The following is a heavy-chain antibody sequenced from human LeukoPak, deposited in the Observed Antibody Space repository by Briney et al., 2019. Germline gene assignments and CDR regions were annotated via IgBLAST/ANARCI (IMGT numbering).Heavy chain of an antibody. D-gene: IGHD3-10*01. V-gene: IGHV4-61*01. Sequence: PSETLSLTCTVSGGSISSSSNYWSWIRQPPGKGLEWIGYIYYSGSTNYNPSLKSRVTISVDTSKNQFSLKLSSVTAADTAVYYCARAPGAPEWFGELLFYFDYWGQGTLVTVSS. CDR3: ARAPGAPEWFGELLFYFDY. CDR2: IYYSGST. CDR1: GGSISSSSNY. J-gene: IGHJ4*02.